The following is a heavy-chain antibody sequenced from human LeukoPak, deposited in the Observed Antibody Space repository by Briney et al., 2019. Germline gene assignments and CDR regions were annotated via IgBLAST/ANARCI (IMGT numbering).Heavy chain of an antibody. CDR1: GGTFSSYA. V-gene: IGHV1-69*06. CDR3: ARRMRNWFDH. CDR2: IIPIFGTA. Sequence: ASVKVSCKASGGTFSSYAISWVRQAPGQGLEWMGGIIPIFGTANYAQKFQGRVTITADKPTSTAYMELSSLRSEDTAVYYCARRMRNWFDHWGQGTLVTVSS. J-gene: IGHJ5*02.